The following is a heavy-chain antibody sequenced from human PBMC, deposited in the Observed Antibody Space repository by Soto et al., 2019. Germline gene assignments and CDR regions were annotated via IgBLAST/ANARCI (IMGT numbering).Heavy chain of an antibody. CDR3: VRNRGTFLRDGVDF. V-gene: IGHV3-74*01. CDR2: ISGDGNNA. Sequence: EVQLVESGGGIVQPGGSLRLSCAASGFTFSSFWMHWVRQAPGKGLVWVSRISGDGNNAVYADSVKGRFTVSRDNAKNRLDLQMTSLTTDGTSLYYCVRNRGTFLRDGVDFWGPGVMVTVSS. D-gene: IGHD3-10*01. CDR1: GFTFSSFW. J-gene: IGHJ4*02.